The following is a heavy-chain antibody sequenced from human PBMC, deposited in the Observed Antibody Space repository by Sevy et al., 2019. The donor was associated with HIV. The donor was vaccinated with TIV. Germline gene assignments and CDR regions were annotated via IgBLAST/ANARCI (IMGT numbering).Heavy chain of an antibody. CDR2: ISWDGGST. D-gene: IGHD6-13*01. CDR3: QEKKQKLPVSENEKSERSGHRLVLLCKRYRGGGYSSSVHSRFDVYYYYGMDV. V-gene: IGHV3-43D*03. J-gene: IGHJ6*02. CDR1: GFTFDDYA. Sequence: GGSLRLSCAASGFTFDDYAMHWVRQAPGKGLEWVSLISWDGGSTYYADSVKGRFTISRDNSKNSLYLQMNSLRAEDGRLSKYQEKKQKLPVSENEKSERSGHRLVLLCKRYRGGGYSSSVHSRFDVYYYYGMDVWGQGTTVTVSS.